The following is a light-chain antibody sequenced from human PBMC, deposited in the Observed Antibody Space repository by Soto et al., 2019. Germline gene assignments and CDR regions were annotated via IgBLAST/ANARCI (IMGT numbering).Light chain of an antibody. V-gene: IGKV3-20*01. Sequence: EIVLTQSPGTLSLSPGERATLSCWASQNVLSNYLAWYQQKPGQAPRLLIYRTSNRATGIPDRFSGSGSGTDFTLTISRLEPEDFAVYWCQQYDSSPRTFGQGTKVEIK. CDR1: QNVLSNY. CDR2: RTS. J-gene: IGKJ1*01. CDR3: QQYDSSPRT.